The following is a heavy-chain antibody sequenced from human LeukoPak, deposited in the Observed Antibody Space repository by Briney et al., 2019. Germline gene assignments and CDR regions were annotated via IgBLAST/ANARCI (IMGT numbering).Heavy chain of an antibody. CDR2: INSDGSST. J-gene: IGHJ4*02. CDR3: ARRDNYDY. Sequence: PGGSLRLSCAASGXTLSGNWMHWVRQAPGKGLVWVSRINSDGSSTSYADSVKGRFTISRDNAKNTLYLQMSSLRAEDTAVYYCARRDNYDYWGQGTLVTVSS. CDR1: GXTLSGNW. V-gene: IGHV3-74*01. D-gene: IGHD2-15*01.